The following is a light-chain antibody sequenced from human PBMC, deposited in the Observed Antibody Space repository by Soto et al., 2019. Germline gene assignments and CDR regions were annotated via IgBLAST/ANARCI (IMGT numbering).Light chain of an antibody. Sequence: QSVLAQPATVSGSPGQSITISCTGTNSDIGRFNYVSWYQHRPGRAPRLLIYGVSDRPSGVSARFSGSKSGNTASLTISGLQAEDEADYYCSSFADTNTSVFGRGTKVTVL. CDR3: SSFADTNTSV. CDR2: GVS. J-gene: IGLJ1*01. CDR1: NSDIGRFNY. V-gene: IGLV2-14*01.